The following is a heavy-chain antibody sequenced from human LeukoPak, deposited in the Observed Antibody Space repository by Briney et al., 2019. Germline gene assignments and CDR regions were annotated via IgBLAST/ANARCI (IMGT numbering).Heavy chain of an antibody. CDR1: GGSFSGYY. CDR3: ARGPSSSWPLVRRYYFDY. CDR2: INHSGST. D-gene: IGHD6-13*01. Sequence: PSETLSLTCAVYGGSFSGYYWSWIRQPPGKGLEWIGEINHSGSTNYNPSLKSRVTKSVDTSKNQFSLKLSSVTAADTAVYYCARGPSSSWPLVRRYYFDYWGQGTLVTVSS. J-gene: IGHJ4*02. V-gene: IGHV4-34*01.